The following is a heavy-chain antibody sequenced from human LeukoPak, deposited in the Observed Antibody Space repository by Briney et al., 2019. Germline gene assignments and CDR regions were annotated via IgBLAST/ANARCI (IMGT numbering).Heavy chain of an antibody. CDR3: AEELWIQLWLRDPFDY. V-gene: IGHV3-23*01. D-gene: IGHD5-18*01. CDR2: FRGDGGST. J-gene: IGHJ4*02. Sequence: PGGSLRLSCAVSGFSSYTFGMSWVRQAPGKGLEWISSFRGDGGSTYYAETVRGRFTISRDKSKNTLYLQMNSLRAEDTAVYYCAEELWIQLWLRDPFDYWGQGTLVTVSS. CDR1: GFSSYTFG.